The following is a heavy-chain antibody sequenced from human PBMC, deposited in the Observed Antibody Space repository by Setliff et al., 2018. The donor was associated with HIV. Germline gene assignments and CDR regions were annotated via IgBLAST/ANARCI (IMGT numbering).Heavy chain of an antibody. CDR2: IYYSGST. D-gene: IGHD6-19*01. CDR1: GGSIRSGDYY. CDR3: ARVAGSHYFDY. V-gene: IGHV4-30-4*08. J-gene: IGHJ4*02. Sequence: PSETLSLTCTVSGGSIRSGDYYWNWIRQPPGKGLEWIGYIYYSGSTHYSPSLKSRVTISGDTSKNQFSLKLSSVTAADTAVYYCARVAGSHYFDYWGQGTLVTVSS.